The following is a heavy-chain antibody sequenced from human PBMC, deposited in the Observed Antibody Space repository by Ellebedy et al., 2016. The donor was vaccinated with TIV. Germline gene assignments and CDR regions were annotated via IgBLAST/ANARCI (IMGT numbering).Heavy chain of an antibody. D-gene: IGHD3-10*01. J-gene: IGHJ4*02. CDR2: IFYRGST. CDR1: GGSVSSHY. Sequence: MPGGSLRLSCSVSGGSVSSHYWSWIRQPPGKGLEWIAYIFYRGSTNYNPSLKSRVTVSVDTSKNQFSLKLSSVTAADTAVYYCARLGWVLMWFGVREWGQGTLVTVSS. V-gene: IGHV4-59*02. CDR3: ARLGWVLMWFGVRE.